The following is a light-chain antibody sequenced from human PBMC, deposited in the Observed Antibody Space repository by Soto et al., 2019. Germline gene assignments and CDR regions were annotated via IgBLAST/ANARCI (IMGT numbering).Light chain of an antibody. V-gene: IGKV3-20*01. Sequence: EIVLKQSPGTLSLSPGERATLSCRASQSVSNNYLAWYQQKPGQAPRLLIYGASGRATGIPDRFSGSGSGTYFILTIGRLEPEDFVVYYCQQYGSSPRTFGQGTKVEIK. CDR2: GAS. CDR3: QQYGSSPRT. J-gene: IGKJ1*01. CDR1: QSVSNNY.